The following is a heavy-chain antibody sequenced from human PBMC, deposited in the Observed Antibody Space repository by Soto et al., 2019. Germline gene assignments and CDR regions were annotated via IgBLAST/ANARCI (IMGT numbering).Heavy chain of an antibody. Sequence: VGSLRLSCAASGFTFSSYSMNWVRQAPGKGLEWVAVISYDGSNKYYADSVKGRFTISRDNSKNTLYLQMNSLRAEDTAVYYCARDNWNRFDYWGQGTLVTVSS. CDR1: GFTFSSYS. CDR2: ISYDGSNK. CDR3: ARDNWNRFDY. V-gene: IGHV3-30*03. J-gene: IGHJ4*02. D-gene: IGHD1-20*01.